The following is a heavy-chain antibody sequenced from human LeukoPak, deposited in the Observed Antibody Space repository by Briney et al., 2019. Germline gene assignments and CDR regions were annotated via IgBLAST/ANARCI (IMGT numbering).Heavy chain of an antibody. D-gene: IGHD3-10*01. J-gene: IGHJ4*02. CDR1: GYTFTGYY. Sequence: ASVKVSCKASGYTFTGYYMHWVRQAPGQGLEWMGWINPNSGGTNYAQKFQGRVTMTRDTSISTAYMELSRLRSDDTAVYYCARERLLWFGELNYWGQGTLVTVSS. CDR3: ARERLLWFGELNY. CDR2: INPNSGGT. V-gene: IGHV1-2*02.